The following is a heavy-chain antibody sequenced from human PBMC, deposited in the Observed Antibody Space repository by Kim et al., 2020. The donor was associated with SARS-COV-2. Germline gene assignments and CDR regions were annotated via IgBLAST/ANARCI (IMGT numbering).Heavy chain of an antibody. V-gene: IGHV3-30*03. Sequence: GSLRLSCAASGFTFSSYGMHWVRQAPGKGLEWVAVISYDGSNKYYADSVKGRFTISRDNSKNTLYLQMNSLRAEDTAVYYCAGWLSYYYGMDVWGQGTTVTVSS. CDR1: GFTFSSYG. CDR3: AGWLSYYYGMDV. D-gene: IGHD6-19*01. J-gene: IGHJ6*02. CDR2: ISYDGSNK.